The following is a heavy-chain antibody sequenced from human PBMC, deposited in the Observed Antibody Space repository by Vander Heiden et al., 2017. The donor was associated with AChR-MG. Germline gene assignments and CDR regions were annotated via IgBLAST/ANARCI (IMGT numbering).Heavy chain of an antibody. D-gene: IGHD2-2*01. Sequence: EVQLVESGGGLVKPGGSLRLSCAASGFTFSSYSMNWVRQAQGKGLEWVASISSSSSYIYYADSVKGRFTISRDNAKNSLYLQMNSLRAEDTAVYYCARDDYCSSTSCQNAFDIWGQGTMVTVSS. CDR3: ARDDYCSSTSCQNAFDI. V-gene: IGHV3-21*01. CDR1: GFTFSSYS. J-gene: IGHJ3*02. CDR2: ISSSSSYI.